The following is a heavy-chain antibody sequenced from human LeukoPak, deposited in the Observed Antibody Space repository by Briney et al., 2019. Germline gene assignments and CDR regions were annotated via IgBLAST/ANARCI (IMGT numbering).Heavy chain of an antibody. J-gene: IGHJ4*02. CDR2: IYPGDSYT. Sequence: GESLKISCKGSGYSFTSYWIGWVRQMPGKGLEWMGIIYPGDSYTRYSPSFQGQVTISADKSISTAYLQWSSLKASDTAMYYCAVRPNPPYYYFDYWGQGTLVTVSS. V-gene: IGHV5-51*01. CDR1: GYSFTSYW. CDR3: AVRPNPPYYYFDY. D-gene: IGHD1-14*01.